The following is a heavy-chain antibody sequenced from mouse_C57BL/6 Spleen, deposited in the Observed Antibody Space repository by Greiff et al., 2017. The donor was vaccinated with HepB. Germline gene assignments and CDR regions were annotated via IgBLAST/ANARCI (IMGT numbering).Heavy chain of an antibody. CDR2: INPNNGGT. D-gene: IGHD1-1*01. CDR1: GYTFTDYY. CDR3: ARAPPTVEEDFDY. Sequence: EVQLQQSGPELVKPGASVKISCKASGYTFTDYYMNWVKQSHGKSLEWIGDINPNNGGTSYNQKFKGKATLTVDKSSSTAYMELRSLTSEDSAVYYCARAPPTVEEDFDYWGQGTTLTVSS. J-gene: IGHJ2*01. V-gene: IGHV1-26*01.